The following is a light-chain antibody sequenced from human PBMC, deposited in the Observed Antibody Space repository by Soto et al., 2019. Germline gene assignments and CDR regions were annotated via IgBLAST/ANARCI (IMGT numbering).Light chain of an antibody. CDR3: QHRGEWPRT. V-gene: IGKV3-11*01. Sequence: EILLTQSPATLSLSPGERATLSCRASQSVSNYLAWYQQKPGQAPRLLIYGASNRATGIPARFTGSGSGTDFTLTISSLESEDFAVYYCQHRGEWPRTFGQGTKLEIK. CDR1: QSVSNY. CDR2: GAS. J-gene: IGKJ2*01.